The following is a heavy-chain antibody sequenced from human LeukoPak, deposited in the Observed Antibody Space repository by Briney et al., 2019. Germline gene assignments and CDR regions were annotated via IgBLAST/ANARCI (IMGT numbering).Heavy chain of an antibody. Sequence: SETLSLTCAVYGGSFSGCYWSWIRQPPGKGLEWIGEINHSGSTNYNPSLKSRVTISVDTSKNQFSLKLSSVTAADTAVYYCARHIRNSGWYGVRDIYYYYYMDVWGKGTTVTISS. D-gene: IGHD6-19*01. CDR3: ARHIRNSGWYGVRDIYYYYYMDV. V-gene: IGHV4-34*01. CDR1: GGSFSGCY. J-gene: IGHJ6*03. CDR2: INHSGST.